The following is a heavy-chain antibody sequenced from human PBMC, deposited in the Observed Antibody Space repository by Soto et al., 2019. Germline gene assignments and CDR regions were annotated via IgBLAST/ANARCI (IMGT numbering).Heavy chain of an antibody. J-gene: IGHJ3*02. CDR2: IRSKAYGGTT. D-gene: IGHD2-2*01. CDR3: TRDLGYCSSTSCYLPGYAFDI. V-gene: IGHV3-49*03. CDR1: GFTFGDYA. Sequence: EVQLVESGGGLVQPGRSLRLSCTASGFTFGDYAMSWFRQAPGKGLEWVGFIRSKAYGGTTEYAASVEGRFTISRDDSKSIAYLQMNSLKTEDTAVYYCTRDLGYCSSTSCYLPGYAFDIWGQGRMVTVSS.